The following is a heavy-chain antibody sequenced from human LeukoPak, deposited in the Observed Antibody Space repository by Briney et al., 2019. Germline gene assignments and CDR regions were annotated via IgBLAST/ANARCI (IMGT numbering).Heavy chain of an antibody. Sequence: GGSLRLSCAASGFTFSSYGMHWVRQAPGKGLEWVAFIRYDGSNKYYADSVKGRFTISRDNSKNTLYLQMNSPRAEDTAVYYCAKDYPIYCSSTSCASFDYWGQGTLVTVSS. J-gene: IGHJ4*02. D-gene: IGHD2-2*01. V-gene: IGHV3-30*02. CDR2: IRYDGSNK. CDR3: AKDYPIYCSSTSCASFDY. CDR1: GFTFSSYG.